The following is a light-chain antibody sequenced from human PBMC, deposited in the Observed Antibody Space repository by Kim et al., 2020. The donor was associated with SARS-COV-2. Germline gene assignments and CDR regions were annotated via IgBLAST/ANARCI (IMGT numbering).Light chain of an antibody. CDR2: GAS. V-gene: IGKV3-20*01. Sequence: EIVLTQSPGPLSLSPGERATLSCRASQSVSSSYLAWYQQKPGQAPRLLIYGASSRATGIPDRFSGSGSGTDFTLTISRLEPEDLAVYYGQQYGSSPQTFGQGTRLEIK. CDR3: QQYGSSPQT. CDR1: QSVSSSY. J-gene: IGKJ5*01.